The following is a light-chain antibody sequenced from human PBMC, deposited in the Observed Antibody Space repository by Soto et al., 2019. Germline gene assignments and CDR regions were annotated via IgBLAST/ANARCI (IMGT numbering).Light chain of an antibody. CDR2: NVV. CDR1: QSVSAN. Sequence: EIVMTQAPSSLSASTGQIATLSCRASQSVSANLAWYQQKPGQAPLLLIYNVVTRATGIPARFTGSGSGREYTLTISSLQSDDVAMYYGLQYNTGPPYTFGPGTKGDL. V-gene: IGKV3-15*01. J-gene: IGKJ3*01. CDR3: LQYNTGPPYT.